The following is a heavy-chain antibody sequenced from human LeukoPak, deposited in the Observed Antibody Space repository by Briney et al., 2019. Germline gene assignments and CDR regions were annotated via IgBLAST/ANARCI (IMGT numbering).Heavy chain of an antibody. J-gene: IGHJ4*02. CDR1: GFTFSGYS. CDR2: ISSSSSYI. D-gene: IGHD4-17*01. V-gene: IGHV3-21*01. Sequence: GGSLRLACAVSGFTFSGYSMNWVRQAPGKGLEWVSSISSSSSYIYYADSVKGRFTISRDNAKNSLYLQMNSLRAEDTAVYYCARDQGYGDYGGVYWGQGTLVTVSS. CDR3: ARDQGYGDYGGVY.